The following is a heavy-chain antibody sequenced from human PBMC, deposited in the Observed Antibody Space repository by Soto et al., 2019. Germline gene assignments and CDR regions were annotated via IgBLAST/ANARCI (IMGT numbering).Heavy chain of an antibody. J-gene: IGHJ6*02. CDR1: GYTLTRYL. CDR3: ATRCDYYYYGMDV. CDR2: TNPNSGGT. Sequence: GAVKGCCKASGYTLTRYLIPLVRKAPGQGVEWMGWTNPNSGGTNYAQKFQGRVTMTRDTSISTAYMELSRLRSDDTAVYYCATRCDYYYYGMDVWGQGTPLTVAS. V-gene: IGHV1-2*02.